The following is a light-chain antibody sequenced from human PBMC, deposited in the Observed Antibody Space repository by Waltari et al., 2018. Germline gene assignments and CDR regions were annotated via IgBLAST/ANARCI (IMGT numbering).Light chain of an antibody. J-gene: IGKJ2*01. CDR3: QQCGSAPYT. CDR1: QCFSSSY. Sequence: EIVLTQSPATLSLSPGDRATLSCRASQCFSSSYIAWYHQKPGQAPRLLIYASSTRATGIPERFSGSGSGTDFTLTISRLEPEDFAVFYCQQCGSAPYTFGQGTMLEIK. CDR2: ASS. V-gene: IGKV3-20*01.